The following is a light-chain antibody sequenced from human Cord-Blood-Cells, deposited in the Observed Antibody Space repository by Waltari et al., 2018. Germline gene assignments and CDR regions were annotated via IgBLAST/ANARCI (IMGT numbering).Light chain of an antibody. CDR1: SGHSSYI. CDR3: ETWDSNTRV. J-gene: IGLJ2*01. V-gene: IGLV4-60*03. Sequence: QPVLTQSSSASASLGSSVKLTCTLSSGHSSYIIAWHQQQPGKAPRYLMKLEGSGSYNKGSGVPARFSGSSSWAECYLTISNLQSEDEADYYCETWDSNTRVFGGGTKLTVL. CDR2: LEGSGSY.